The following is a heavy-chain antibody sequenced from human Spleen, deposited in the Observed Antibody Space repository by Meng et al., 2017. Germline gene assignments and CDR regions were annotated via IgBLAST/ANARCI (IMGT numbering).Heavy chain of an antibody. CDR3: ARGRHIVRGAINYYYYGMDV. CDR2: VSDGGST. CDR1: GGSLNTYY. D-gene: IGHD3-10*01. Sequence: GSLRLSCGVSGGSLNTYYWTWIRQPPGKGLEWIGEVSDGGSTDYNPSLKSRVTMSVDMSKNQFSLKLSSVTAADTAVYYCARGRHIVRGAINYYYYGMDVWGQGTTVTVSS. V-gene: IGHV4-34*01. J-gene: IGHJ6*02.